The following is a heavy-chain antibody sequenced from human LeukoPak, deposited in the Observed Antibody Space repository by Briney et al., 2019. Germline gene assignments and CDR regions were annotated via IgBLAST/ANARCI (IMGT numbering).Heavy chain of an antibody. CDR1: GFTFSSYS. CDR2: ISSSSSYI. D-gene: IGHD2-15*01. Sequence: GGSLRLSCAASGFTFSSYSMNWVRQAPGKGLEWVSSISSSSSYIHYADSVKGRFTISRDNAKNSLYLQMNSLRAEDTAVYYCARDSRGDDAFDIWGQGTMVTVSS. J-gene: IGHJ3*02. V-gene: IGHV3-21*01. CDR3: ARDSRGDDAFDI.